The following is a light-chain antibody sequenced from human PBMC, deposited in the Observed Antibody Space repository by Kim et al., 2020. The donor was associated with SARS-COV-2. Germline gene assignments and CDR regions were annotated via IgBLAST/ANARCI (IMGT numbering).Light chain of an antibody. CDR3: QAWDSTTVI. Sequence: SYELTQPPSVSVSPGQTASISCSGDKLGDKYACWYQQRSGQSPVLVIYEDTRRPSGIPARFSASTSGNTATLTISGTQAMDEADYYCQAWDSTTVIFGGGTQLTVL. J-gene: IGLJ2*01. V-gene: IGLV3-1*01. CDR2: EDT. CDR1: KLGDKY.